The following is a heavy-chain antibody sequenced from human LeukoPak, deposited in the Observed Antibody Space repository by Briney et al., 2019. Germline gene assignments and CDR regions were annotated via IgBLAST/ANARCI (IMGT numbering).Heavy chain of an antibody. Sequence: PGGSLRLSCAASGFTFSSYEMTWVRQAPGKGLEWGSYISSSGSTIYYADSVKGRFTISRDNAKNSLYLQMNSLRAEDTAVYYCARGRYSSSWYADYWGQGTLVTVSS. CDR1: GFTFSSYE. J-gene: IGHJ4*02. V-gene: IGHV3-48*03. D-gene: IGHD6-13*01. CDR2: ISSSGSTI. CDR3: ARGRYSSSWYADY.